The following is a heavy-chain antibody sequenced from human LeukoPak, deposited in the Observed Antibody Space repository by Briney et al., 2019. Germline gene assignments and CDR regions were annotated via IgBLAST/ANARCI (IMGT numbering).Heavy chain of an antibody. CDR1: GCTFSSYW. CDR2: IKQDGSEK. Sequence: GGSLRLSCAASGCTFSSYWMSWVRQAPGKGLEWVANIKQDGSEKYYVDSVKGRFTISRDNAKNSLYLQMNSLRAEDTAVYYCARDDYYDSSGYYSVGDYWGQGTLVTVSS. V-gene: IGHV3-7*01. J-gene: IGHJ4*02. D-gene: IGHD3-22*01. CDR3: ARDDYYDSSGYYSVGDY.